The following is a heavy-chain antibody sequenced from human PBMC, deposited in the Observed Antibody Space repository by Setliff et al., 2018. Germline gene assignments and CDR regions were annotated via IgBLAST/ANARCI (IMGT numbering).Heavy chain of an antibody. V-gene: IGHV4-31*03. Sequence: SETLSLTCTVSGGSISSGGYYWSWIRQHPGKGLEWIGYIYYSGSTYYNPSLKSRVSMLVDTSENKFSLKLRSVTAADTAVYYCARMSGFLYMDVWGKGTTVTVSS. CDR2: IYYSGST. J-gene: IGHJ6*03. D-gene: IGHD3-3*01. CDR1: GGSISSGGYY. CDR3: ARMSGFLYMDV.